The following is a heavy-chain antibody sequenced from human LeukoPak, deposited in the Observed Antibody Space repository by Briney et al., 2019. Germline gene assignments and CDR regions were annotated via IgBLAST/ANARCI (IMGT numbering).Heavy chain of an antibody. CDR3: AREGDFWSGYPIDHYYYMDV. Sequence: GGSLRLSCSACGFTFSSYAMTWVRQAPGKGLEWVSTISGRGDLEFYTESVKGRFTISRDHSKNTVHLQMDSLRAEDTAIYYCAREGDFWSGYPIDHYYYMDVWGKGTTVTVTS. D-gene: IGHD3-3*01. V-gene: IGHV3-23*01. J-gene: IGHJ6*03. CDR1: GFTFSSYA. CDR2: ISGRGDLE.